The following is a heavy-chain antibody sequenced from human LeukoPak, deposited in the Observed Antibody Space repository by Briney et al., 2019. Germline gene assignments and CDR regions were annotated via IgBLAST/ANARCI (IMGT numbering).Heavy chain of an antibody. CDR2: IKSKTDGETT. Sequence: EGSLRLSCAASGFTFSTYAMHWVRQAPGKGLAWVGRIKSKTDGETTDYAAPVKGRFTISRDDSKNTLYLQMNSLKTEDTAVYYCATQKRGTSISDYWGQGTLVTVSS. CDR3: ATQKRGTSISDY. V-gene: IGHV3-15*01. CDR1: GFTFSTYA. D-gene: IGHD6-6*01. J-gene: IGHJ4*02.